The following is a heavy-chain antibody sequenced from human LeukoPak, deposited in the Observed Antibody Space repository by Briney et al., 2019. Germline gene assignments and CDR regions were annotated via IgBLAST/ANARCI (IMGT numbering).Heavy chain of an antibody. CDR3: ARLLNTAMVRAPDY. Sequence: GGSLRLSCAASGFTFSDYYMSWIRQAPGKGLEWVSYISSSGSTIFYADSVKGRFTISRDNAKNSLYLQMNSLRAEDTAVYYCARLLNTAMVRAPDYWGQGTLVTVSS. J-gene: IGHJ4*02. CDR1: GFTFSDYY. D-gene: IGHD5-18*01. V-gene: IGHV3-11*04. CDR2: ISSSGSTI.